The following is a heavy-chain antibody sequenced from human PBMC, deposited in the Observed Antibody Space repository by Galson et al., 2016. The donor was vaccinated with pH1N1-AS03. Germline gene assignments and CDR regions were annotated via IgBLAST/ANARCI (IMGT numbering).Heavy chain of an antibody. V-gene: IGHV3-23*01. D-gene: IGHD7-27*01. J-gene: IGHJ3*02. CDR1: GFTFSSYA. CDR2: INNNGDDT. Sequence: GGLVQPGGSLRLSCAASGFTFSSYAMSWVRQAPGKGLEWISSINNNGDDTNYPDSVRGRFTVSRDNSKNTLYLQMNSLSAEDTAVYYCANRRQNWGGWGAFHIWGQGTMVTVSS. CDR3: ANRRQNWGGWGAFHI.